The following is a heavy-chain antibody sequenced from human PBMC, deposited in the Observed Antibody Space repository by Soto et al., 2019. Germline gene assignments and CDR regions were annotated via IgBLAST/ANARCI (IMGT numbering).Heavy chain of an antibody. CDR1: GGSISSYY. CDR2: IYYSGST. CDR3: ARVGEGLLWFGELFYFDY. Sequence: SETLSLTCTVSGGSISSYYWSWIRQPPGKXLEWIGYIYYSGSTNYNPSLKSRVTISVDTSENQFSLKLSSVTAADTAVYYCARVGEGLLWFGELFYFDYWGQGALVTVSS. V-gene: IGHV4-59*01. D-gene: IGHD3-10*01. J-gene: IGHJ4*02.